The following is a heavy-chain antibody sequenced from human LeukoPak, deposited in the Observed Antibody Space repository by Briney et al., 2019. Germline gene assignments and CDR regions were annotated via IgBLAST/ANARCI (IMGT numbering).Heavy chain of an antibody. D-gene: IGHD5-18*01. CDR3: AKDWGYTTMVSYYFDY. V-gene: IGHV3-33*06. CDR2: IWYDGNNK. J-gene: IGHJ4*02. CDR1: GFTFSGYG. Sequence: PGRSLRLSCAASGFTFSGYGMHWVRQAPDKGLEWVAIIWYDGNNKYYADSVKGRFTIPRDNSKNTLYLQMNSLRVEDTAVYYCAKDWGYTTMVSYYFDYWGQGALVTVSS.